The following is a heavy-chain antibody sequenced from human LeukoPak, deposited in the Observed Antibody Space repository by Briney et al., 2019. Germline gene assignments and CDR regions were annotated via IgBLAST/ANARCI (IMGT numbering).Heavy chain of an antibody. CDR2: IYSGGST. J-gene: IGHJ6*02. CDR3: ARASGNAGDYYYYGLDV. Sequence: GGSLRLSCAASGFTVSSNYMSWVRQAPGKGLEWVSVIYSGGSTYYADSVKGRFTISRDNSKNTLYLQMNSLRAEDTAVYYCARASGNAGDYYYYGLDVWGQGTTVTVSS. D-gene: IGHD2-21*01. CDR1: GFTVSSNY. V-gene: IGHV3-53*01.